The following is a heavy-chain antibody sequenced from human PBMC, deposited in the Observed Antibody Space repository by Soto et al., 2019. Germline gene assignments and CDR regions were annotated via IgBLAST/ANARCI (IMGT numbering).Heavy chain of an antibody. Sequence: GGSLRLSCAASGFTYSSYEMNWVRQAPGKGLEWVSYISSSGSTIYYADSVKVRFTISRENVKNSLYLQMNSLRAEDTAVYSCARGRAAMVTGVSYAFDMCGQGRMVTVSS. V-gene: IGHV3-48*03. CDR2: ISSSGSTI. D-gene: IGHD5-18*01. CDR1: GFTYSSYE. J-gene: IGHJ3*02. CDR3: ARGRAAMVTGVSYAFDM.